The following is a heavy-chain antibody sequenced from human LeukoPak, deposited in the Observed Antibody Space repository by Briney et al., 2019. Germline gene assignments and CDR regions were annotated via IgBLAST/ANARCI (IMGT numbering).Heavy chain of an antibody. CDR2: IYYSGST. J-gene: IGHJ4*02. CDR1: GGSISSYY. Sequence: SETLSLTCTVSGGSISSYYWSWIRQPPGKGLEWIGYIYYSGSTNYNPSLKSRVTISVDTSKNQFSLKLSSVTAADTAVYYCARAPDPVTLQYYFDYWGQGTLVTVSS. CDR3: ARAPDPVTLQYYFDY. D-gene: IGHD4-17*01. V-gene: IGHV4-59*01.